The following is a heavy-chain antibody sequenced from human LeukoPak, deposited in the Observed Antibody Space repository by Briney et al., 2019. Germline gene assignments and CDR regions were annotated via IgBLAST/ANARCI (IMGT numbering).Heavy chain of an antibody. CDR2: IRPDGSEK. CDR3: ASVPYTGSGENY. J-gene: IGHJ4*02. D-gene: IGHD6-13*01. Sequence: PGGSLRLSCAASGFTFSNYWMSWVRQAPGEGLEWVANIRPDGSEKYYVDSVKGRLTISRDNAKNSLYLQMNSLRGEDTAVYYCASVPYTGSGENYWGQGTLVTVSS. V-gene: IGHV3-7*01. CDR1: GFTFSNYW.